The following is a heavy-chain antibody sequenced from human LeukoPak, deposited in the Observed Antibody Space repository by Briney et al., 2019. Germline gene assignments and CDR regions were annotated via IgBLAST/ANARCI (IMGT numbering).Heavy chain of an antibody. Sequence: ASVKVSCKTSGYTFSNYGISWVRQAPGQGLEWMGWISTNNGNTLYAQNLQGRVTMTTDTSTSTAYMELRSLRSDDTAVYYCARDRGSIAVAGVWGQGTLVTVSS. J-gene: IGHJ4*02. CDR2: ISTNNGNT. D-gene: IGHD6-19*01. CDR3: ARDRGSIAVAGV. V-gene: IGHV1-18*04. CDR1: GYTFSNYG.